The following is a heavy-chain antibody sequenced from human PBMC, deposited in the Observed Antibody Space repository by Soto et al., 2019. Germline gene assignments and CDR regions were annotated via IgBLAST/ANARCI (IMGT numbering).Heavy chain of an antibody. CDR2: ISYSGST. J-gene: IGHJ4*02. D-gene: IGHD3-22*01. CDR3: ARDALSRDSI. CDR1: CGSISSGGYY. V-gene: IGHV4-31*03. Sequence: QVQLQESGPGLVKPSQTLSLTCTVSCGSISSGGYYWSWIRQHPGKGLEWIGYISYSGSTYYNPSLESRVTMSVDTSKNQFSLKLSSVTAADTAVYYCARDALSRDSIWGQGTLVTVSS.